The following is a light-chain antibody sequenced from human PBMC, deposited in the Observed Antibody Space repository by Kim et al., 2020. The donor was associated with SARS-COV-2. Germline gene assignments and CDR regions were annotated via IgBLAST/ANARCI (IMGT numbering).Light chain of an antibody. Sequence: GQKVTSSGSGSSSNIGNNYVSWYQQLPGTAPKLLIYDNNKRPSGIPDRFSGSKSGTSATLGSTGLQTGDEADYYCGTWDSSLSAGVFGTGTKVTVL. V-gene: IGLV1-51*01. CDR1: SSNIGNNY. CDR2: DNN. J-gene: IGLJ1*01. CDR3: GTWDSSLSAGV.